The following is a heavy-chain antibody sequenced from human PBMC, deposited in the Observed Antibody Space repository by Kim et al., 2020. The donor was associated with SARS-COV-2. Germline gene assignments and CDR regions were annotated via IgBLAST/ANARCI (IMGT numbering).Heavy chain of an antibody. V-gene: IGHV1-18*01. D-gene: IGHD6-13*01. Sequence: LQGRVTMTTDTSTSTAYMELRSLRSDDTAVYYCARDSPYSSSWYLAIFDYWGQGTLVTVSS. J-gene: IGHJ4*02. CDR3: ARDSPYSSSWYLAIFDY.